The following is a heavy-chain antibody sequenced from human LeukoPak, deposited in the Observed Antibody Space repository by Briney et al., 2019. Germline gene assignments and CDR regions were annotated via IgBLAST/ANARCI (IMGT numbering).Heavy chain of an antibody. J-gene: IGHJ4*02. Sequence: GGSLRLSCAASGFTFSSYSMNWVRQAPGKGLEWVSSISSSSSYIYYADSVKGRFTISRDNSKNTLYLQMNSLRAEDTAVYYCARDRKPYYCDSSGYLYWGQGTLVTVSS. V-gene: IGHV3-21*01. CDR2: ISSSSSYI. CDR1: GFTFSSYS. CDR3: ARDRKPYYCDSSGYLY. D-gene: IGHD3-22*01.